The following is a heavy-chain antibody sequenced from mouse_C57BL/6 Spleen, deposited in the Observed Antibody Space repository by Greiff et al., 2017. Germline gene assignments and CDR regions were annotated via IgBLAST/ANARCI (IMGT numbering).Heavy chain of an antibody. CDR1: GYTFTDYE. V-gene: IGHV1-15*01. CDR3: TRGYYGSPLAY. Sequence: VQLQQSGAELVRPGASVTLSCKASGYTFTDYEMHWVKQTPVHGLEWIGAIDPETGGTAYNQKFKGKAILTADKSSSTAYMELRSLTSEDSAVYYCTRGYYGSPLAYWGQGTLVTVSA. D-gene: IGHD1-1*01. CDR2: IDPETGGT. J-gene: IGHJ3*01.